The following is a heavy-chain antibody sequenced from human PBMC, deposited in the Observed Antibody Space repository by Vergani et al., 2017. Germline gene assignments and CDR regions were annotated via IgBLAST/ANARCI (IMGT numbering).Heavy chain of an antibody. V-gene: IGHV1-2*02. CDR2: INPNSGGT. J-gene: IGHJ3*02. D-gene: IGHD6-13*01. Sequence: QVQLVQSGAEVKKPGASVKVSCKASGYTFTGYYMHWVRQAPGQGLEWMGWINPNSGGTNYAQKFQGRVTMTRDTSISTAYMELSRLRSDDTAGYYCARADSSSWYLNDAFDIWGQGTMVTVSS. CDR1: GYTFTGYY. CDR3: ARADSSSWYLNDAFDI.